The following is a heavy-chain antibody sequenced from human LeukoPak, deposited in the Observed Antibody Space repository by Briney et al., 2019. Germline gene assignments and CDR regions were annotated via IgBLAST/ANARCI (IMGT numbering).Heavy chain of an antibody. CDR1: GFTFSSYA. D-gene: IGHD3-9*01. V-gene: IGHV3-23*01. Sequence: GGSLRLSCAASGFTFSSYAMSWVRQAPGKGLEWVSAISGSGGSTYYADSVKGRFTISRDNSKNTLYLQMNSLRAEDTAVYYCAKGSYYDILPGYYLDYWGQGTLVTVSS. CDR2: ISGSGGST. J-gene: IGHJ4*02. CDR3: AKGSYYDILPGYYLDY.